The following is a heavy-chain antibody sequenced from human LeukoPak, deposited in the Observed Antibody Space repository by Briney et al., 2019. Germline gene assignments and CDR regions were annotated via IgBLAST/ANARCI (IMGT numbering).Heavy chain of an antibody. Sequence: GGSLRLSCAASGFTFSNYVIHWVRQPPGKGLEWVSLIRYDGSSKYYADSVRGRFTISRDNSKNTLYQQMNSLRAEDTAVYYCARYSGNYGLDYWGQGTLVTVSS. CDR3: ARYSGNYGLDY. V-gene: IGHV3-30*02. CDR2: IRYDGSSK. CDR1: GFTFSNYV. D-gene: IGHD4-17*01. J-gene: IGHJ4*02.